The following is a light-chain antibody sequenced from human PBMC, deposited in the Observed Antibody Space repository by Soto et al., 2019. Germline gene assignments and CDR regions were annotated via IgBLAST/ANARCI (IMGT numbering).Light chain of an antibody. V-gene: IGKV1-33*01. CDR1: QDINIF. CDR2: DAS. Sequence: DVQLTQSPSSLSASVGDRVTITCQASQDINIFLNWYQQRPGKAPKLLIYDASNLETGVPSRFSGSRSGTDFTFTITSLQPEEVATYYCHQYYNLRTFGGGTKVEIK. CDR3: HQYYNLRT. J-gene: IGKJ4*01.